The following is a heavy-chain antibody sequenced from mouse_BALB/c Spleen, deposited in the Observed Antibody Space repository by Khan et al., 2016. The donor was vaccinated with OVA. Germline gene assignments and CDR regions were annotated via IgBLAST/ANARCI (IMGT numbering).Heavy chain of an antibody. D-gene: IGHD2-5*01. CDR2: ISSGGSYT. V-gene: IGHV5-6*01. J-gene: IGHJ2*01. CDR3: ARQYSNSFFEY. Sequence: EVQRVESGGDLVKPGGSLKLSCAASGFTLSSFGMSWISQTPDKRLEWVATISSGGSYTYYPDSVKGRFTISRDNAKNTLYLQMSSLKSEDTAMYYFARQYSNSFFEYWGQGTTLTVSS. CDR1: GFTLSSFG.